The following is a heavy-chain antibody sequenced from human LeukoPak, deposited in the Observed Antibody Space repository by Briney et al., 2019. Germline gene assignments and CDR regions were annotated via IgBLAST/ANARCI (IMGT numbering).Heavy chain of an antibody. V-gene: IGHV3-48*02. D-gene: IGHD4-17*01. Sequence: GGSLRLSCAASGFTFSSYNMNWVRQAPGKGLEWVSDISSSSSTIYYADSVKGRFTISRDNAKNSLYLQMNSLRDEDTAVYYCARQPMTTVTTDAFDIWGQGTMVTVSS. CDR3: ARQPMTTVTTDAFDI. CDR2: ISSSSSTI. J-gene: IGHJ3*02. CDR1: GFTFSSYN.